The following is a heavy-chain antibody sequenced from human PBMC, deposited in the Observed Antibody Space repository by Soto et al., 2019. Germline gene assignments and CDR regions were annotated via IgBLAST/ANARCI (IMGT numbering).Heavy chain of an antibody. J-gene: IGHJ6*02. V-gene: IGHV3-33*01. Sequence: GGSLRLSCAASGFTFSSYGMHWVRQAPGKGLEWVAVIWYDGSNKYYADSVKGRFTISRDNSKNTLYLQMNSLRAEDTAVYYCASIAVAGTDISMDVWGQGTTVTVSS. CDR1: GFTFSSYG. D-gene: IGHD6-19*01. CDR2: IWYDGSNK. CDR3: ASIAVAGTDISMDV.